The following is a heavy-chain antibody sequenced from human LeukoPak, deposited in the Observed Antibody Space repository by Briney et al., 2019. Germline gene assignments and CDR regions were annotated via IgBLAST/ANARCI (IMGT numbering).Heavy chain of an antibody. CDR3: AKDIRRYFGY. CDR1: GFTFSSYD. D-gene: IGHD1-14*01. CDR2: ISGGGGST. V-gene: IGHV3-23*01. J-gene: IGHJ4*02. Sequence: GGSLRLSCAASGFTFSSYDMHWVRQAPGKGLEWVSAISGGGGSTYYADSVKGRFTISRDNSKNTLYLQMDSLRAEDTALYYCAKDIRRYFGYWGQGTLVTVSS.